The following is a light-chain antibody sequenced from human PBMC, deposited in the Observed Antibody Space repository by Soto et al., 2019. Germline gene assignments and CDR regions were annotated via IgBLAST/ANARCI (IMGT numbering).Light chain of an antibody. CDR2: DAY. J-gene: IGKJ1*01. Sequence: EIVLTQSPGTLALSPGERATLSCRASQSVRSSYLAWYQQKPGQAPRLLIYDAYNRVSGIPDRFSGSGSGTDFTLTISRLEPADFAVYHCQQYGGSPGTFGQGTKVEIK. V-gene: IGKV3-20*01. CDR1: QSVRSSY. CDR3: QQYGGSPGT.